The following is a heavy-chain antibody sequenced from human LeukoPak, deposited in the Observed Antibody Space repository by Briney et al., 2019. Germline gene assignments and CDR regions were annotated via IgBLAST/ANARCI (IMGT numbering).Heavy chain of an antibody. V-gene: IGHV4-61*02. CDR2: IYTSGST. Sequence: TSETLSLTCSVSGGSISLSYYYWSWIRQPAGKGLEWIGRIYTSGSTNYNPSLKSRVTISGDTSKNQFSLRLSSVTAADTAVYYCARASYSYDINGWVPFDYWGQGTLVTVSS. D-gene: IGHD3-22*01. CDR1: GGSISLSYYY. J-gene: IGHJ4*02. CDR3: ARASYSYDINGWVPFDY.